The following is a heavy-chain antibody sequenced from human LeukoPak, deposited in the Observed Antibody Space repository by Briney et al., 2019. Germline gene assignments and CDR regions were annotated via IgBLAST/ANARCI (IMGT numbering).Heavy chain of an antibody. J-gene: IGHJ4*02. CDR3: AREMNYGDYFDY. Sequence: PGGSLRLPCAASGFTFSTYVMHWVRQAPGKGLEWVAVIWYDGSKKDYADSVEGRFTISRDNSKNTLYLQMNSLRAEDTAVYYCAREMNYGDYFDYWGQGTLVTVSS. CDR1: GFTFSTYV. CDR2: IWYDGSKK. D-gene: IGHD4-17*01. V-gene: IGHV3-33*01.